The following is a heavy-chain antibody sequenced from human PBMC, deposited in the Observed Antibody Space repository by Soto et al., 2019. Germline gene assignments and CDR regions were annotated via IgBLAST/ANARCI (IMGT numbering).Heavy chain of an antibody. V-gene: IGHV4-61*01. D-gene: IGHD3-10*01. J-gene: IGHJ6*02. CDR1: GGSVSSGSYY. CDR2: IYYSGST. CDR3: ARDMVRGVIKYPYGMDV. Sequence: TLSLTCTVSGGSVSSGSYYWSWIRQPPGKGLEWIGYIYYSGSTNYNPSLKSRVTISVDTSKNQFSLKLSSVTAADTAVYYCARDMVRGVIKYPYGMDVWGQGTTVTVSS.